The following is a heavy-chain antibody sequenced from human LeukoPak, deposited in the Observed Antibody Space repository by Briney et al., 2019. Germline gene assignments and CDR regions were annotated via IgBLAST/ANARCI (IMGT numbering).Heavy chain of an antibody. CDR2: INPNSGGT. J-gene: IGHJ6*03. CDR3: ARGGSPIYYYYMDV. Sequence: ASVKVSCKASGYTFTGYFMHWVRQAPGQGLEWMGWINPNSGGTNFAQKFQGRVTMARDTSISTAYMELSRLRSDDTAVYYCARGGSPIYYYYMDVWGKGTTVTISS. D-gene: IGHD2-2*01. V-gene: IGHV1-2*02. CDR1: GYTFTGYF.